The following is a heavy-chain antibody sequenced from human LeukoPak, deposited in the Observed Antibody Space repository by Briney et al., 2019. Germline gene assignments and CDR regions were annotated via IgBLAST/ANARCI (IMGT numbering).Heavy chain of an antibody. D-gene: IGHD3-22*01. V-gene: IGHV1-8*01. CDR2: MNPNSGNT. J-gene: IGHJ5*02. CDR1: GYTFTSYD. CDR3: ARDPDSSGYYGGISDWFDP. Sequence: GASVKVSCKASGYTFTSYDINWVRQATGQGLEWMGWMNPNSGNTGYAQKFQGRVTITADESTSTAYMELSSLRSEDTAVYYCARDPDSSGYYGGISDWFDPWGQGTLVTVSS.